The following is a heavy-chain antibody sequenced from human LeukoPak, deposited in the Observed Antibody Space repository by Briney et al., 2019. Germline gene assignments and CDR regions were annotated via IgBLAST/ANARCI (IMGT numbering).Heavy chain of an antibody. CDR2: ISSSSSYI. CDR1: GFTFSSYW. D-gene: IGHD6-13*01. CDR3: ARYKAAAAPGVFDY. J-gene: IGHJ4*02. V-gene: IGHV3-21*01. Sequence: PGGSLRLSCAASGFTFSSYWMNWVRQAPGKGLEWVSSISSSSSYIYYADSVKGRFTISRDNAKNSLYLQMNSLRAEDTAVYYCARYKAAAAPGVFDYWGQGTLVTVSS.